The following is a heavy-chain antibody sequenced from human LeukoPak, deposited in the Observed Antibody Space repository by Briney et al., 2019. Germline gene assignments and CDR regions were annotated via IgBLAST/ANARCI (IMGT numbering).Heavy chain of an antibody. D-gene: IGHD3-22*01. CDR2: IYSGGST. J-gene: IGHJ4*02. CDR3: ARDSYYDSSGYFDY. CDR1: GFTDSSNY. Sequence: PGGSLRLSCAASGFTDSSNYMSWVRQAPGKGREWVSVIYSGGSTYYADSVKGRFTISRDNSKNTLYLQMNSLRAEDTAVYYCARDSYYDSSGYFDYWGQGTLVTVSS. V-gene: IGHV3-66*02.